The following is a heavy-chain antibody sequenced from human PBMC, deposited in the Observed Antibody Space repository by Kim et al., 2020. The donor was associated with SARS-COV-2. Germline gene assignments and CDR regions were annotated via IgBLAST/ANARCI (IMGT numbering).Heavy chain of an antibody. D-gene: IGHD4-17*01. V-gene: IGHV3-33*06. J-gene: IGHJ4*02. CDR2: IWDDGSIK. CDR1: GLIFRKYG. Sequence: GGSLRLSCAASGLIFRKYGMPGVRQAPGKGLEWVAVIWDDGSIKYYADSVKGRFTISRDNSKNTLYLQMNSRRAEDTAVYYCAKAPADGDYYYWGQGTLVTVSS. CDR3: AKAPADGDYYY.